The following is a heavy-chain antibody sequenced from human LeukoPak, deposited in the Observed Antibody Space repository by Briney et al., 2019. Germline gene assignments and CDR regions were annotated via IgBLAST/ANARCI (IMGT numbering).Heavy chain of an antibody. CDR3: ARDNSSGYDY. D-gene: IGHD3-22*01. J-gene: IGHJ4*02. CDR1: GFTFSSYW. CDR2: INSDGRST. V-gene: IGHV3-74*01. Sequence: GGSLRLSCAASGFTFSSYWMHWVRQGPGKGLVWVSRINSDGRSTSYADSVRGRFTISRDNAKNTLYLQMNSLGAEDTAVYFCARDNSSGYDYWGQGTLVTVSS.